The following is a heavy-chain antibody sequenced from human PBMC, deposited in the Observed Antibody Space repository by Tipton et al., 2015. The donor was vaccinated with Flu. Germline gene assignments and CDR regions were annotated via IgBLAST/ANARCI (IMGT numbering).Heavy chain of an antibody. CDR3: SRGFRPTPGGW. CDR1: GGSISSFY. Sequence: LRLSCTVSGGSISSFYWSWIRQPPGKGLEWLGLIHCTGSTSYNPSLNGRLTISVDTSKNQFSLKLSSVTAADTAIYYCSRGFRPTPGGWWGRGTLVTVSS. V-gene: IGHV4-59*01. D-gene: IGHD2-15*01. CDR2: IHCTGST. J-gene: IGHJ4*02.